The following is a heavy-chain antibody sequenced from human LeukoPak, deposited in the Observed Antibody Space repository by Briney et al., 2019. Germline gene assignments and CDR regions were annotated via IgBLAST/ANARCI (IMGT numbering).Heavy chain of an antibody. CDR2: ISIYNGYT. V-gene: IGHV1-18*01. J-gene: IGHJ3*02. CDR1: DDKFTSHG. D-gene: IGHD3-22*01. Sequence: ASVKVSCKASDDKFTSHGINWVRLAPGQRLEWMGRISIYNGYTKYAQKFQGRVSMTTDTSSSTAYMELRSLTSDDTALYYCARDRINVLVVVAIGGNSAAFDIWGQGTLVTVSS. CDR3: ARDRINVLVVVAIGGNSAAFDI.